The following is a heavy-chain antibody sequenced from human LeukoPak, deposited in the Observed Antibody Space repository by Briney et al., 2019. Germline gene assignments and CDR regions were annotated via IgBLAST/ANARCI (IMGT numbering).Heavy chain of an antibody. V-gene: IGHV3-11*01. D-gene: IGHD6-13*01. CDR2: VSNSGSSI. CDR3: ARDGAYSASNL. CDR1: GFTFSDEY. Sequence: PGGSLRLSCAASGFTFSDEYMSWIRQAPGKGLEWISCVSNSGSSIYYADSVKGRFSISRDNVKNSLYLQMNSLRVEDTAVYYCARDGAYSASNLWGQGTMVAVSS. J-gene: IGHJ3*01.